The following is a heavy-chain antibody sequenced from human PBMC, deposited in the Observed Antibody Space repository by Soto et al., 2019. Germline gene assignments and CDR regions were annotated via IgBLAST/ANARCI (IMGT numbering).Heavy chain of an antibody. CDR3: ARVNHARFYDFWSGNWFDP. J-gene: IGHJ5*02. Sequence: ASVKVSCKASGYTFTSYGISWVRQAPGQGLEWMGWISAYNGNTNYAQKLQGRVTMTTDTSTSTAYMELRSLGSDDTAVDYCARVNHARFYDFWSGNWFDPWGQGTLVTVSS. D-gene: IGHD3-3*01. V-gene: IGHV1-18*01. CDR2: ISAYNGNT. CDR1: GYTFTSYG.